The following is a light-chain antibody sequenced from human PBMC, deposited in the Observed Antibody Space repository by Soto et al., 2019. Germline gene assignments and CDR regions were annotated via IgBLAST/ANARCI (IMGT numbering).Light chain of an antibody. CDR1: QSVRRAY. Sequence: EILLTQSPGTLSLFPGERATLSCRASQSVRRAYLALYQQKPGQSPRLLIYGASSSATGVPDRFSGSGSGTDFTLTISRLEPEDFAVYYCHQYGGSPQTFGSGTKVEI. J-gene: IGKJ1*01. V-gene: IGKV3-20*01. CDR2: GAS. CDR3: HQYGGSPQT.